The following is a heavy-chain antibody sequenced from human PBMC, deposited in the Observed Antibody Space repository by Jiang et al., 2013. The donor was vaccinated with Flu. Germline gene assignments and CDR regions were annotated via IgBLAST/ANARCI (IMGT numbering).Heavy chain of an antibody. J-gene: IGHJ4*02. D-gene: IGHD6-13*01. CDR1: GFTFSSYG. V-gene: IGHV3-33*01. CDR3: AREAAAGSYQDY. Sequence: GRSLRLSCAASGFTFSSYGMHWVRQAPGKGLEWVAVIWYDGSNKYYADSVKGRFAISRDNSKNTLYLQMNSLRAEDTAVYYCAREAAAGSYQDYWGQGTLVTVSS. CDR2: IWYDGSNK.